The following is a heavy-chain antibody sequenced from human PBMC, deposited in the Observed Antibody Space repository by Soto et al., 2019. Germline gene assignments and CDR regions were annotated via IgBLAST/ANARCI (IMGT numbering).Heavy chain of an antibody. CDR3: ARGEYYVALYYYYYGMDV. Sequence: SVKVSCKASGGTFSSYAISWVRQAPGQGLEWMGGIIPIFGTANYAQKFQGRVTITADESTSTAYMELSSLRSEDTAVYYCARGEYYVALYYYYYGMDVWGKGTTVTVSP. CDR1: GGTFSSYA. J-gene: IGHJ6*04. V-gene: IGHV1-69*13. D-gene: IGHD1-26*01. CDR2: IIPIFGTA.